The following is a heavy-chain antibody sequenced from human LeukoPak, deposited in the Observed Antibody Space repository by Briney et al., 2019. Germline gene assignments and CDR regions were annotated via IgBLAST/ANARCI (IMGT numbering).Heavy chain of an antibody. Sequence: ASVKVSCKASGYTFTSYGISCVRQAPGQGLEWMGWISAYNGNTNYAQKLQGRVTMTTDTSTSTAYMELRSLRSDDTAVYYCARAQETTRAGYCTNGVCYTFEYYFDYWGQGTLVTVSS. CDR1: GYTFTSYG. V-gene: IGHV1-18*01. J-gene: IGHJ4*02. D-gene: IGHD2-8*01. CDR3: ARAQETTRAGYCTNGVCYTFEYYFDY. CDR2: ISAYNGNT.